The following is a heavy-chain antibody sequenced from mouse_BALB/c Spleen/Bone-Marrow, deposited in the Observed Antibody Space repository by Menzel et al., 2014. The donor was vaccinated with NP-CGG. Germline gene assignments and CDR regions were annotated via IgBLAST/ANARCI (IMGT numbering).Heavy chain of an antibody. CDR3: TTLARNYFDY. Sequence: VQLKHSGTVLARPGASVKMSCKASGYTFTSYWMHWVKQRPGQGLEWIGTIYPGSSDTTYNQKFKGKAKLTAVTSTSTAYMELSSLTNEDSAVYYCTTLARNYFDYWGQGTSLTVSS. CDR1: GYTFTSYW. CDR2: IYPGSSDT. V-gene: IGHV1-5*01. J-gene: IGHJ2*02.